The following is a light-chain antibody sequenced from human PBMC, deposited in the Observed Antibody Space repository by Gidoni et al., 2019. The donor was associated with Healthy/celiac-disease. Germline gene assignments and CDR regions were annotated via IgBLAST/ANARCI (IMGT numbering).Light chain of an antibody. CDR2: DDS. V-gene: IGLV3-21*02. CDR3: QVWDSSGDHPGV. Sequence: SYVLTQPPSVSVAPGQTARITCGGNNIGSKSVHWYQQKPGQAPLLVVYDDSDRPSGIPERFSGSNSGNTATLTISRVEAGDEADFYCQVWDSSGDHPGVFGGGTKLTVL. J-gene: IGLJ3*02. CDR1: NIGSKS.